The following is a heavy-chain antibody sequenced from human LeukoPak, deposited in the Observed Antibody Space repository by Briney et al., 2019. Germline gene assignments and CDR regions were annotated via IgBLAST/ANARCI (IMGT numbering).Heavy chain of an antibody. D-gene: IGHD5-12*01. CDR1: GFTFSDYN. V-gene: IGHV3-11*01. CDR3: AKDFVPYSGYDDAFDI. CDR2: ISRSGSTK. J-gene: IGHJ3*02. Sequence: EGSLRLSCAASGFTFSDYNMRWIRQAPGKGLEWVSSISRSGSTKYYADSVKGRFTISRDNAKNSLFLQMNSLRAEDTAVYYCAKDFVPYSGYDDAFDIWGQGTMVTVSS.